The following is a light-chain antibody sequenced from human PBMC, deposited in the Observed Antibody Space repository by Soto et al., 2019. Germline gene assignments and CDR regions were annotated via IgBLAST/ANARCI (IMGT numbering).Light chain of an antibody. Sequence: QSALTQPRSVSGSPGQSVTISCTGTSSDVGGYNYVSWYQQHPGKAPKLMIYDVSKRPSGVPDRFSGSKSGNTASLTISGLQAEDEADYYCCSYAGSYNFEYVFGTGTKVTVL. CDR3: CSYAGSYNFEYV. J-gene: IGLJ1*01. CDR1: SSDVGGYNY. CDR2: DVS. V-gene: IGLV2-11*01.